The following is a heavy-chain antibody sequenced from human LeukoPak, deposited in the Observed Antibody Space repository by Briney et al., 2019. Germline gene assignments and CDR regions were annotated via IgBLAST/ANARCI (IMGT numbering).Heavy chain of an antibody. Sequence: SETLSLTCTVSGGSISSGDYYWSWIRQPPGKGLEWIGHIYYSGSTYYNPSLKSRVTIPVDTSKNQFSLKLSSVTAADTAVYYCARPGRDWCGGDCYSEYFDYWGQGTLVTVSS. CDR2: IYYSGST. CDR3: ARPGRDWCGGDCYSEYFDY. CDR1: GGSISSGDYY. V-gene: IGHV4-30-4*08. D-gene: IGHD2-21*01. J-gene: IGHJ4*02.